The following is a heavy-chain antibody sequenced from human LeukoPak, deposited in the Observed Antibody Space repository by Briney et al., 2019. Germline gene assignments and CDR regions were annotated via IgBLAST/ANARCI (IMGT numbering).Heavy chain of an antibody. D-gene: IGHD2-2*01. CDR3: ARDEGDCSSTSCLFDY. CDR2: IIPIFGTA. J-gene: IGHJ4*02. CDR1: GGTFSSYA. V-gene: IGHV1-69*13. Sequence: SVKVSCKASGGTFSSYAISWVRQAPGQGLEWMGGIIPIFGTANYAQKFQGRVTITADESTSTAYMELSSLRSEDTAVYYCARDEGDCSSTSCLFDYWGQGTLVTVS.